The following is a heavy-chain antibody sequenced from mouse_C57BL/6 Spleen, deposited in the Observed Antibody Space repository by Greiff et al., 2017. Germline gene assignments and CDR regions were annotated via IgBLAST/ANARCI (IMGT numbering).Heavy chain of an antibody. Sequence: VQLQQPGPELVKPGTSVKMSCKASGYTFTDYYMHWVKQSHGKSLEWIGYINPNNGGTSYNQKFKGKATLTVNKSSSTAYMELRSLTSEDSAVYYGAREGNYARGYFDYWGQGTTLTVSS. V-gene: IGHV1-22*01. J-gene: IGHJ2*01. CDR2: INPNNGGT. CDR1: GYTFTDYY. CDR3: AREGNYARGYFDY. D-gene: IGHD2-1*01.